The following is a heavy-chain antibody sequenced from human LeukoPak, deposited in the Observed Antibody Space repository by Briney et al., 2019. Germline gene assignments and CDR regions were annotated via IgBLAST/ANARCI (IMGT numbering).Heavy chain of an antibody. D-gene: IGHD2-2*01. CDR3: ARGGCSSASCAFDY. CDR1: GFTFSSYS. Sequence: PGGSLRLSCAASGFTFSSYSMKWVRQAPGKGLEWVSSISSSSHIYYADSVKGRFTISRDNAKNSLYLQMNSLRAEDTAVYYCARGGCSSASCAFDYWGQGTLVTVSS. V-gene: IGHV3-21*01. J-gene: IGHJ4*02. CDR2: ISSSSHI.